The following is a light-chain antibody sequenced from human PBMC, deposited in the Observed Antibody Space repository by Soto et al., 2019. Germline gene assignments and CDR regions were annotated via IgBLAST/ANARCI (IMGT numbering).Light chain of an antibody. CDR3: QQNYIQFT. Sequence: DIPMTQSPSSLSASVGDRVTITCRASQSISSYLNWYQQKPGKAPKLLTYAASSLQSGVPSRFSGSGSGTYFTLTISSLQPEEFATYDCQQNYIQFTFGPGTKVDIK. J-gene: IGKJ3*01. CDR2: AAS. CDR1: QSISSY. V-gene: IGKV1-39*01.